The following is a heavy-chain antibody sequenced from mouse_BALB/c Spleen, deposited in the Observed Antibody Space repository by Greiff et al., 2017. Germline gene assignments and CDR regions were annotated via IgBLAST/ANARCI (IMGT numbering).Heavy chain of an antibody. V-gene: IGHV3-6*02. Sequence: ESGPGLVKPSQSLSLTCSVTGYSITSGYYWNWIRQFPGNKLEWMGYISYDGSNNYNPSLKNRISITRDTSKNQFFLKLNSVTTEDTATYYCARADGYYDGFAYWGQGTLVTVSA. CDR2: ISYDGSN. D-gene: IGHD2-3*01. CDR1: GYSITSGYY. CDR3: ARADGYYDGFAY. J-gene: IGHJ3*01.